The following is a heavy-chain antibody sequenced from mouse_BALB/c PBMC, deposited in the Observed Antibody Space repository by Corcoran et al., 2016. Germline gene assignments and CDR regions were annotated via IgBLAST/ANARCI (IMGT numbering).Heavy chain of an antibody. CDR3: AREVPGGYPFDY. CDR1: GYTFTSYV. J-gene: IGHJ2*01. CDR2: IYPYNDDT. V-gene: IGHV1S136*01. Sequence: GTELVKPGASVKMSCKASGYTFTSYVMHWVKQKPGQGLEWIGYIYPYNDDTKYNEEFKGKATLTSDKSSSTAYMELNSLTSEDSAVYYCAREVPGGYPFDYWGQGTTLTVSS. D-gene: IGHD2-2*01.